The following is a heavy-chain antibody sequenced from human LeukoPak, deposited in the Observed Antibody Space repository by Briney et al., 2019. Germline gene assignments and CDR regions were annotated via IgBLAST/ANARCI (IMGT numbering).Heavy chain of an antibody. V-gene: IGHV1-24*01. J-gene: IGHJ4*02. D-gene: IGHD2/OR15-2a*01. Sequence: ASVKVSCTVSGYTLTELSMHWVRQAPGKGLEWMGGFDPEDGETIYAQKSQGRVTMTEDTSTDTAYMELSSLRSEDTAVYYCATVGFSSFDYWGQGTLVTVSS. CDR1: GYTLTELS. CDR3: ATVGFSSFDY. CDR2: FDPEDGET.